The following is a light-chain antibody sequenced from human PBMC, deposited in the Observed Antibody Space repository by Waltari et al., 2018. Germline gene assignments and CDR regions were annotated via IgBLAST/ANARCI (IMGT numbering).Light chain of an antibody. CDR2: DAT. CDR1: QSVDNF. V-gene: IGKV3-11*01. Sequence: EIVLTQSPVTLSLSPGQRATLSCRASQSVDNFLGWYHQKPGQAPRLLLYDATKRAPGLPARVSGGGSATDFTLTISSLEPEDVGLYYCHQGSTWPRTFGQGTKLEI. CDR3: HQGSTWPRT. J-gene: IGKJ2*01.